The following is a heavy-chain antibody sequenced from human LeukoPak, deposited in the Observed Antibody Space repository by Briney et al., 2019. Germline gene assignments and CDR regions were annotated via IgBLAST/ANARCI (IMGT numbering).Heavy chain of an antibody. CDR2: ISYDGSNK. CDR3: ARALSGYYILDY. J-gene: IGHJ4*02. Sequence: PGGSLRLSCAASGFTFSSYEMNWVRQAPGKGLEWVAVISYDGSNKYYADSVKGRFTISRDDSKNMLYLQMNSLRAEDTAVYYCARALSGYYILDYWGQGTLVTVSS. D-gene: IGHD3-22*01. CDR1: GFTFSSYE. V-gene: IGHV3-30*03.